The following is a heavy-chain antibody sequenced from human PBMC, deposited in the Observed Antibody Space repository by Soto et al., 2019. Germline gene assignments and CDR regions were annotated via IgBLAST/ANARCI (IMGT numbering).Heavy chain of an antibody. Sequence: PGGSLRLSCSASGFTFSSYAMHWVRQAPGKGLEYVSAISSNGGSTYYADSVKGRFTISRDNSKNTLYLQMSSLRAEDTAVYYCVNDPGSYYDFWSGDEGLSGMTYGMELWGQGTTVRVSS. CDR2: ISSNGGST. CDR1: GFTFSSYA. CDR3: VNDPGSYYDFWSGDEGLSGMTYGMEL. V-gene: IGHV3-64D*08. D-gene: IGHD3-3*01. J-gene: IGHJ6*02.